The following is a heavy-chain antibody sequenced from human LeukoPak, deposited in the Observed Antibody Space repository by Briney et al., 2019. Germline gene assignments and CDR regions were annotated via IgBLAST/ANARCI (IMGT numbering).Heavy chain of an antibody. Sequence: ASVKVSCKASGYTFTSYDINWVRQATGQGLEWMGWMNPNSGNTGYAQRFQDRVTMTRNTSISTAYMELSSLRSEDTAVYYCARGHYDILTGYESIFDYWGQGTLVTVSS. D-gene: IGHD3-9*01. V-gene: IGHV1-8*01. CDR3: ARGHYDILTGYESIFDY. CDR1: GYTFTSYD. J-gene: IGHJ4*02. CDR2: MNPNSGNT.